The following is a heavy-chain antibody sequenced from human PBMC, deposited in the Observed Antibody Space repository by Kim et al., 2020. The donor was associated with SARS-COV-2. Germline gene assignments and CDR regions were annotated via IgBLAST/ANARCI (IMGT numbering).Heavy chain of an antibody. CDR3: AKGPNDYYHGFPWG. CDR1: GFTFSNYG. J-gene: IGHJ4*02. Sequence: GGSLRLSCAASGFTFSNYGMSWVRQAPGKGLEWVSAISASGDSTYYVDSVKGRFTISRDNSKNTVYLQMNSLRADDTAVYYCAKGPNDYYHGFPWGWGQGTLVTVSS. CDR2: ISASGDST. V-gene: IGHV3-23*01. D-gene: IGHD1-1*01.